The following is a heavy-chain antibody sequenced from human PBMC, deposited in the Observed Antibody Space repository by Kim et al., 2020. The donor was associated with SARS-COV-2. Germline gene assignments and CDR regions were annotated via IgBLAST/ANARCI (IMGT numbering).Heavy chain of an antibody. Sequence: SETLSLTCTVSGGSISSYYWSWIRQPPGKGLEWIGYIYYSGSTNYNPSLKSRVTISVDTSKNQFSLKLSSVTAADTAVYYCARAVFDAGYSSSWYRITPWIRGGDWFDPWGQGTLVTVSS. J-gene: IGHJ5*02. V-gene: IGHV4-59*01. CDR1: GGSISSYY. CDR3: ARAVFDAGYSSSWYRITPWIRGGDWFDP. D-gene: IGHD6-13*01. CDR2: IYYSGST.